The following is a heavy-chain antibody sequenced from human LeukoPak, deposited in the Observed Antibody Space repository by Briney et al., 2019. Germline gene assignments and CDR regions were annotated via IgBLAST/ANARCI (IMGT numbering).Heavy chain of an antibody. Sequence: SETLSLTCTVYGGSISSYYWSWIRQPPGKGLEWIGYIYYSGSTNYNPSLKSRVTISVDTSKNQFSLKLSSVTAADTAVYYCARVSTVVDQGFDPWGQGTLVTVSS. CDR1: GGSISSYY. CDR3: ARVSTVVDQGFDP. CDR2: IYYSGST. J-gene: IGHJ5*02. V-gene: IGHV4-59*01. D-gene: IGHD2-2*01.